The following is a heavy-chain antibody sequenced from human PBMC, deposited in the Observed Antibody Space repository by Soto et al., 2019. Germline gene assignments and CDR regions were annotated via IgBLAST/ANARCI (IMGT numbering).Heavy chain of an antibody. CDR2: IDWDDDK. Sequence: SGPTLVNPTQTLTLTCTFSGFSLSTSGMCVSWIRQPPGKALEWLALIDWDDDKYYSTSLKTRLTITKDTSKNQVVLTMTNMDPVDTATYYCARTFIVVGGDGYYYYGMDVWGQGTTVTVSS. CDR1: GFSLSTSGMC. CDR3: ARTFIVVGGDGYYYYGMDV. J-gene: IGHJ6*02. D-gene: IGHD2-21*01. V-gene: IGHV2-70*01.